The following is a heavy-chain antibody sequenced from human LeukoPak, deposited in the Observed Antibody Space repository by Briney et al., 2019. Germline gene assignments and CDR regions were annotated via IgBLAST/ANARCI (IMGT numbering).Heavy chain of an antibody. CDR3: VGNHDFWSGYHAFEY. V-gene: IGHV3-48*04. Sequence: GGSLRLSCAASGFTFSSYSMNWVRQAPGKGLEWVSYISSSSSTIYYADSVKGRFTISRDNAKNSLYLQMNSLRVEDTAIYFCVGNHDFWSGYHAFEYWGQGILVTVSS. D-gene: IGHD3-3*01. CDR2: ISSSSSTI. J-gene: IGHJ4*02. CDR1: GFTFSSYS.